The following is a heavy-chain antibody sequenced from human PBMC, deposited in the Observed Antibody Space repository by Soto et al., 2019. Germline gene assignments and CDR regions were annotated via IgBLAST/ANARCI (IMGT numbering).Heavy chain of an antibody. CDR3: AREGRPGYYSYGMDV. J-gene: IGHJ6*01. CDR2: IDPSDSYT. V-gene: IGHV5-10-1*01. CDR1: GYSFTSYW. Sequence: GESLKISCKGSGYSFTSYWISWVRQMPGKGLEWMGRIDPSDSYTNYSPSFQGHVTISADKSISTAYLQWSSLKASDTAMYYCAREGRPGYYSYGMDVWGQGTTVTVSS.